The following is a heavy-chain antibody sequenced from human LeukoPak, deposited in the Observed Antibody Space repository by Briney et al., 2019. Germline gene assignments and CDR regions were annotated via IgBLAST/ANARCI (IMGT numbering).Heavy chain of an antibody. V-gene: IGHV3-21*01. D-gene: IGHD6-13*01. J-gene: IGHJ4*02. CDR3: ARVGSSWYPIPY. CDR1: GFTLSSYS. CDR2: ISSSSSYI. Sequence: GGSLRLSCAASGFTLSSYSMNWVRQAPGKGLEWVSSISSSSSYIYYADSVKGRFNISRDNAKNSLYLQMNSLRAEDTAVYYCARVGSSWYPIPYWGQGTLVTVSS.